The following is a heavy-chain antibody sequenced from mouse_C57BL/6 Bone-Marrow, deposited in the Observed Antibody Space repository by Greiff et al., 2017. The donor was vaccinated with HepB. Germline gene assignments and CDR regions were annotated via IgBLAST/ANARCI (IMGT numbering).Heavy chain of an antibody. CDR1: GYTFTSYW. D-gene: IGHD1-1*01. CDR3: AREGALRGSSSFDY. Sequence: VQLQQPGAELVKPGASVKLSCKASGYTFTSYWMQWVKQRPGQGLEWIGEIDPSDSYTNYNQKFKGKATLTVDTSSSTAYMQLSSLTSEDSAVYYCAREGALRGSSSFDYWGQGTTLTVSS. V-gene: IGHV1-50*01. CDR2: IDPSDSYT. J-gene: IGHJ2*01.